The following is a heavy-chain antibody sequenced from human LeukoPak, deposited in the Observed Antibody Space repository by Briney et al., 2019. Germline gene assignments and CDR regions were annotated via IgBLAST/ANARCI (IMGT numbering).Heavy chain of an antibody. Sequence: PSETLSLTCTVSGGSISSSSYYWGWIRQPPGKGLEGVGSIDYSGSTYYNPSLKSRVTISVGTSKNQFSLKLSSVTAADTAVYYCARHLPDADAFDIWGQGTMVTVSS. CDR2: IDYSGST. J-gene: IGHJ3*02. CDR1: GGSISSSSYY. D-gene: IGHD1-14*01. V-gene: IGHV4-39*01. CDR3: ARHLPDADAFDI.